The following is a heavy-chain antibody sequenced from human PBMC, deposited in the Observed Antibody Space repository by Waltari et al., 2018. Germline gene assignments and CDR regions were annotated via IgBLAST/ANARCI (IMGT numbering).Heavy chain of an antibody. D-gene: IGHD4-17*01. J-gene: IGHJ3*02. Sequence: QVQLLQSGAEVKKPGSSWKVSCKASGGTFSTSASSCVRPAPGQGLAWMGGIIPIFGTANYAQKFQGRVTIITDEATSTAYMELSSLRSEDTAVYYCARGSGGPYGDFSDAFDIWGQGTMVTVSS. CDR2: IIPIFGTA. V-gene: IGHV1-69*05. CDR1: GGTFSTSA. CDR3: ARGSGGPYGDFSDAFDI.